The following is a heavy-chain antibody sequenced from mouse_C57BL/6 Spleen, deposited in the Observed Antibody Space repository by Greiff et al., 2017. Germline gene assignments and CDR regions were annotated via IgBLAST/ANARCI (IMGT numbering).Heavy chain of an antibody. Sequence: VQLQQPGAELVQPGASVQMSCQASGYTFPSYWITWVKQRPGQGLEWIGDIYPGSGSTNYNEKFKSKATLTVDTSSSTAYMQLSSLTSEDSAVYCCARCLTAPWFATRGHAALGPASA. J-gene: IGHJ3*01. CDR2: IYPGSGST. D-gene: IGHD4-1*01. CDR3: ARCLTAPWFAT. V-gene: IGHV1-55*01. CDR1: GYTFPSYW.